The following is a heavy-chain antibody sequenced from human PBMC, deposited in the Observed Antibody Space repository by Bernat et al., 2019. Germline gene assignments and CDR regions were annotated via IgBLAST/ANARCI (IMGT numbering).Heavy chain of an antibody. CDR3: AREETDSSSWSALFDY. V-gene: IGHV3-11*01. D-gene: IGHD6-13*01. CDR2: ISSSGSTI. CDR1: GFTFSDYY. J-gene: IGHJ4*02. Sequence: QVQLVESGGGLVKPGGSLRLSCAASGFTFSDYYMSWIRQAPGKGLEWVSYISSSGSTIYYADSVKGRFTISRDNAKNSLYLQMNSLRAEDTAVYYWAREETDSSSWSALFDYWGQGTLVTVSS.